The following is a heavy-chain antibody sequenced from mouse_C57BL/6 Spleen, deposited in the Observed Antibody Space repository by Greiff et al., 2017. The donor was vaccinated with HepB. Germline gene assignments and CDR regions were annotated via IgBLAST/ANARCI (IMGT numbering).Heavy chain of an antibody. CDR3: VTTVVSEGFAY. CDR2: IDPEDGDT. J-gene: IGHJ3*01. V-gene: IGHV14-1*01. CDR1: GFNIKDYY. D-gene: IGHD1-1*01. Sequence: VQLKQSGAELVRPGASVKLSCTASGFNIKDYYMHWVKQRPEQGPEWIGRIDPEDGDTEYAPKFQGKATMTADTSSNTAYLQLSSLTSEDTAVYYCVTTVVSEGFAYWGQRTLVTVSA.